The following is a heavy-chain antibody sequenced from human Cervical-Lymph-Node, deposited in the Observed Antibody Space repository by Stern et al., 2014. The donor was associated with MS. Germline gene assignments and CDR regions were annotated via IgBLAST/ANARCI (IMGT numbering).Heavy chain of an antibody. CDR2: ISSSGGSI. J-gene: IGHJ3*02. D-gene: IGHD2-15*01. Sequence: VQLVESGGGLVKPGGSLRLSCAASGFTFSDFYMSWIRQAPGQGLEWVSYISSSGGSINYADSVKGRFTVSRDNAKNSLYLQMNSLRVEDTAVYYCARDRGYCSGGSCSISTRTHAFDIWGQGTMVTVSS. V-gene: IGHV3-11*01. CDR3: ARDRGYCSGGSCSISTRTHAFDI. CDR1: GFTFSDFY.